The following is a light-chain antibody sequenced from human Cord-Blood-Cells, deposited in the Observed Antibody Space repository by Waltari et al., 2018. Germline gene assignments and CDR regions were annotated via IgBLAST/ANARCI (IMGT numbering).Light chain of an antibody. CDR2: RNN. V-gene: IGLV1-44*01. Sequence: QSVLTQPPSASGTPGQRVTISCSGSSSNIGSNTVNWYQQLPGTAPKLHIYRNNQRPSGVPDRFSGSKSGTSASLAISGLQSEDEADYYCAAWDDSLNGLFGGGTKLTVL. CDR3: AAWDDSLNGL. J-gene: IGLJ3*02. CDR1: SSNIGSNT.